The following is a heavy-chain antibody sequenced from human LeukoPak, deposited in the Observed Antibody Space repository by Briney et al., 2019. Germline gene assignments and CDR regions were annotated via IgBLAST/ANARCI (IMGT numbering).Heavy chain of an antibody. CDR3: AKDATYYYDSSGYYPSLIDY. CDR2: ISGSGGST. V-gene: IGHV3-23*01. J-gene: IGHJ4*02. D-gene: IGHD3-22*01. CDR1: GFTFSSYA. Sequence: PGGSLRLSCAASGFTFSSYAMSWVRQAPGKGLEWVSAISGSGGSTYYADSVKGRFTISRDNSKNTLYLQMNSLRAEDTAVYYCAKDATYYYDSSGYYPSLIDYWGQGTLVTVSS.